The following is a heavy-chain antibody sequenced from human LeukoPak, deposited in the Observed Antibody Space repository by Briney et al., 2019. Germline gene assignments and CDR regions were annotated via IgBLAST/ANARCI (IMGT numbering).Heavy chain of an antibody. Sequence: PSETLSLTCAVYGGSFSGYYWSWIRQPPGKGLEWIGYIYYSGSTNYNPSLKSRITISVDTSKNQFSLKLNSVTAADTAVYYCARALLRPWFDPWGQGTLVTVSS. D-gene: IGHD3-22*01. CDR2: IYYSGST. CDR3: ARALLRPWFDP. J-gene: IGHJ5*02. CDR1: GGSFSGYY. V-gene: IGHV4-59*01.